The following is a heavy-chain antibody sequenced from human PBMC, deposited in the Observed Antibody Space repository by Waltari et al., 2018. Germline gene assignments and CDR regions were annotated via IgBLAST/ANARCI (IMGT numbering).Heavy chain of an antibody. J-gene: IGHJ6*02. V-gene: IGHV4-34*01. Sequence: QVQLQQWGAGLLKPSETLSLTCAVYAGSFSGYYWSWIRQPPGKGLEWIGEINHSGSTNYNPSLKSRVTISVDTSKNQFSLKLSSVTAADTAVYYCARGPKQQLVRGYYYGMDVWGQGTTVTVSS. CDR2: INHSGST. D-gene: IGHD6-13*01. CDR3: ARGPKQQLVRGYYYGMDV. CDR1: AGSFSGYY.